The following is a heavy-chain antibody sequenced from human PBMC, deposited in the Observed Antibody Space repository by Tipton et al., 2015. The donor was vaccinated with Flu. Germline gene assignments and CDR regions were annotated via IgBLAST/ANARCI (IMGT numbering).Heavy chain of an antibody. V-gene: IGHV3-30-3*01. D-gene: IGHD3-9*01. CDR2: ISYDGSNK. J-gene: IGHJ3*02. Sequence: QVQLVQSGGGVVQPGRSLRLSCAASGFTFSSYAMHWARQAPGKGLEWVAVISYDGSNKYYADSVKGRFTISRDNSKNTLYLQMNSPRAEDTAVYYCAREDGNYDILTGEAFDIWGQGTMVTVSS. CDR1: GFTFSSYA. CDR3: AREDGNYDILTGEAFDI.